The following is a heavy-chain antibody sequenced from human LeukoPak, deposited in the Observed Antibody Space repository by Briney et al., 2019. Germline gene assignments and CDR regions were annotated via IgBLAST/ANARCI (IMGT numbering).Heavy chain of an antibody. CDR2: IYYSGST. Sequence: SETLSLTCTVSGGSISSYYWSWIRQPPGKGLEWIGYIYYSGSTNYNPSLKSRVTISVDTSKNQFSLKLSSVTAADTAVYYCTRYSYGYQNWFDPWGQGTLVTVSS. J-gene: IGHJ5*02. CDR1: GGSISSYY. V-gene: IGHV4-59*01. D-gene: IGHD5-18*01. CDR3: TRYSYGYQNWFDP.